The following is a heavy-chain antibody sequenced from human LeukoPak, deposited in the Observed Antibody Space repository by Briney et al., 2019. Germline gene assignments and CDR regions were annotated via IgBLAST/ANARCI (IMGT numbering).Heavy chain of an antibody. CDR1: GFTFSSYG. J-gene: IGHJ4*02. V-gene: IGHV3-33*01. CDR2: IWYDGSNK. D-gene: IGHD6-19*01. CDR3: ARDAGGSGGWYYFDY. Sequence: GGSLRLSCAASGFTFSSYGMHWVRQAPGKGLEWVTVIWYDGSNKYYADSVKGRFTISRDNSKNTLYPQMNSLRAEDTAVYYCARDAGGSGGWYYFDYWGQGTLVTVSS.